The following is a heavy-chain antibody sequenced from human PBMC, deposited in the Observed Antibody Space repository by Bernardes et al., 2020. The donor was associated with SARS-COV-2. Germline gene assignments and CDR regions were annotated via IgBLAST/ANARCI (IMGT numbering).Heavy chain of an antibody. Sequence: SEPLSLTCTISGDSNNYFYWSWIRQPPGKGLEWIGCIYHSGSTTYNPSHTSRVTMSIDMSKSQISLNLTSVTAADAAIYYCARHRKSCTNGVCQTYYYYGLDVWGQGTTVFVS. D-gene: IGHD2-8*01. CDR3: ARHRKSCTNGVCQTYYYYGLDV. CDR2: IYHSGST. J-gene: IGHJ6*02. CDR1: GDSNNYFY. V-gene: IGHV4-59*08.